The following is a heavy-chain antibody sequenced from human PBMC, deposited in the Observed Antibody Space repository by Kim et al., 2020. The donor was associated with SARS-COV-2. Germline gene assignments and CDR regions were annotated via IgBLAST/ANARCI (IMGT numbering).Heavy chain of an antibody. V-gene: IGHV1-18*01. Sequence: YAQKLQGRVTMTTDTSTSTAYMELRSLRSDDTAVYYCASFNYYYYYGMDVWGQGTTVTVSS. CDR3: ASFNYYYYYGMDV. J-gene: IGHJ6*02.